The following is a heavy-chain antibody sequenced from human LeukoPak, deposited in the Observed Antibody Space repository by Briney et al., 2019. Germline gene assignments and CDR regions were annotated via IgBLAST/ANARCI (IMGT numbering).Heavy chain of an antibody. CDR3: ANGLAASGNFLLRDYYYFIDV. J-gene: IGHJ6*03. D-gene: IGHD1-26*01. V-gene: IGHV3-23*01. CDR2: INGNGAAT. CDR1: GFTFNNYA. Sequence: GGSLRLSCVASGFTFNNYAMRWVRQAPGKGLEWVSTINGNGAATYADSFKGRFLISRDDSKSTVYLRTNKLRVEDSGLYYCANGLAASGNFLLRDYYYFIDVWGKGTTVIVS.